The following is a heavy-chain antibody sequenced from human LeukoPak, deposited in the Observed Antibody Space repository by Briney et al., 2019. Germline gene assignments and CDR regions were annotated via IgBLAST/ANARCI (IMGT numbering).Heavy chain of an antibody. CDR3: AHRKYYYDSSGYRDAFDF. V-gene: IGHV2-5*02. Sequence: SGPTLVKPTQTLTLTCTFSGFSLSTSGVGVGLIRQPPGKALEWLALIYWDDDKRYSPSLQSRLTINKDTSKNQVVLTMTNMDPVDTATYYCAHRKYYYDSSGYRDAFDFWGQGTMVTVSS. CDR2: IYWDDDK. D-gene: IGHD3-22*01. CDR1: GFSLSTSGVG. J-gene: IGHJ3*01.